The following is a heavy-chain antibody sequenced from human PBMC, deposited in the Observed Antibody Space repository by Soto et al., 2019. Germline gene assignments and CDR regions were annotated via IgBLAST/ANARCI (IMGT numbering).Heavy chain of an antibody. CDR1: GFPFSSYP. Sequence: EVQLLESGEGLVQLGGSLGLSCAASGFPFSSYPLSWVRQAQGKGLEWVSAISGSGGSTYYADSVRGRFTISRDNSKNTLYLQMNSLRAEDTAVYYCAKAADYHPQDWYFDLWGRGTLVTVSS. CDR2: ISGSGGST. V-gene: IGHV3-23*01. CDR3: AKAADYHPQDWYFDL. D-gene: IGHD3-16*01. J-gene: IGHJ2*01.